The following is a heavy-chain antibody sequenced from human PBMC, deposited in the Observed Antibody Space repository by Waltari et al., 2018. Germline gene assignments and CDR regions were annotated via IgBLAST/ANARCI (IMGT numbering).Heavy chain of an antibody. CDR3: ARGHLGYFDY. V-gene: IGHV4-59*01. CDR1: GGSISSYY. CDR2: FYYSGST. D-gene: IGHD3-10*01. Sequence: QVQLQESGPGLVKPSETLSLPCTVSGGSISSYYWSWIRQPPGKGLEWIGYFYYSGSTKYSPSIKSRVTISVDTSKNQFFVNLSSVTAADTAVYSCARGHLGYFDYWGQGTLVTVSS. J-gene: IGHJ4*02.